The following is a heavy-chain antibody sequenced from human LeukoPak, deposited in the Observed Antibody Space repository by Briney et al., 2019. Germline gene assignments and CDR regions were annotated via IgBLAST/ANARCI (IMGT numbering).Heavy chain of an antibody. Sequence: GGSLRLSCEVSGFTFSNYAMNWVRQAPGKGLEWVSAISGNGATAVYGDSVKGRFTISRDNAENMLYLQMNSLRADDTAVYYCAKDQRSGGYNYGWGPFDIWGQGIMVTVSS. CDR2: ISGNGATA. J-gene: IGHJ3*02. D-gene: IGHD5-18*01. V-gene: IGHV3-23*01. CDR1: GFTFSNYA. CDR3: AKDQRSGGYNYGWGPFDI.